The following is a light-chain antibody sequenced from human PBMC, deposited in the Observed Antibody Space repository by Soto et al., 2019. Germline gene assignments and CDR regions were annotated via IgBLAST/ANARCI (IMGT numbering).Light chain of an antibody. V-gene: IGLV2-11*01. CDR3: CSYAGSVV. CDR1: SSDVGGYNY. Sequence: HSALTQPRSVSGSPGQSVTISCTGTSSDVGGYNYVSWYQQHPGKAPKLMISDVSKRPSGVPDRFSGSKSGNTASLTISGHQAEDEADYYCCSYAGSVVFGGGTKLTVL. J-gene: IGLJ2*01. CDR2: DVS.